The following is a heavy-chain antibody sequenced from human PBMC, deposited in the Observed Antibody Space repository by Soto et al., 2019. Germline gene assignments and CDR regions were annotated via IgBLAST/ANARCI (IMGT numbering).Heavy chain of an antibody. CDR3: ASPPDNSYYYGMDV. CDR2: IIPILGTE. D-gene: IGHD2-15*01. CDR1: GGTFSSYA. J-gene: IGHJ6*02. V-gene: IGHV1-69*12. Sequence: QVQLVQSGAEVKKPGSSVKVSCKASGGTFSSYAIRWVRQAPGQGLEWMGGIIPILGTENYAQKFQGRFTITADESTSTAYMELSRLRSEDTAVYYCASPPDNSYYYGMDVWGQGTTVTVSS.